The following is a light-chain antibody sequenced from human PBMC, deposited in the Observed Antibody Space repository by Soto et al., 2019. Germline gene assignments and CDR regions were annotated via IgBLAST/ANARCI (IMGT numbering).Light chain of an antibody. V-gene: IGKV3-11*01. Sequence: EIVMTQSPATLSVSPGERATLSCRASQSVRSNLAWYQQKPGQAPRLLIYGASTRATGIPATFSGSGSGTDFTLTISSLEPEDFAVYYCQQRSNWPITFGQGTRLEI. CDR1: QSVRSN. CDR2: GAS. CDR3: QQRSNWPIT. J-gene: IGKJ5*01.